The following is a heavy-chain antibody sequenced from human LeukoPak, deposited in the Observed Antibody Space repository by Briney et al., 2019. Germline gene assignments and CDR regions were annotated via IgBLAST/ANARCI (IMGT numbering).Heavy chain of an antibody. V-gene: IGHV3-48*04. J-gene: IGHJ4*02. D-gene: IGHD1-26*01. CDR2: ITSSSSSM. CDR3: ARVSGSYGDSAY. Sequence: GGSLRLSCAASGFTFSSYSMNWVRLAPGKGLEWISYITSSSSSMYYADSVKGRFTISRDNAKNSLYLQMNSLRAEDTAVYYCARVSGSYGDSAYWGQGTLVTVSS. CDR1: GFTFSSYS.